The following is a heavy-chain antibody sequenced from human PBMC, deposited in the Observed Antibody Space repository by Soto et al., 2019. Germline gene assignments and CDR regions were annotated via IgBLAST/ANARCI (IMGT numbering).Heavy chain of an antibody. D-gene: IGHD4-17*01. V-gene: IGHV1-18*01. CDR2: ISAYNGNT. CDR1: GYVFTGYG. CDR3: ARLYGDYGDYGLSLAY. J-gene: IGHJ4*02. Sequence: QVQLVQSGAEVKKPGASVKVSCKASGYVFTGYGISWVRQAPGQGLEWMAWISAYNGNTKYAQKFQGRVTMTTDASTSTAYLELSSLIADEPAVYYCARLYGDYGDYGLSLAYWGQGTLVTVSS.